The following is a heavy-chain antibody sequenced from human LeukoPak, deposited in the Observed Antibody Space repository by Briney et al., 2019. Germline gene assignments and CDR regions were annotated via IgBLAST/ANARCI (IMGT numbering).Heavy chain of an antibody. CDR3: ARGGYQLLSGWFDP. J-gene: IGHJ5*02. CDR1: GGSISSYY. CDR2: IYYSGST. V-gene: IGHV4-59*01. D-gene: IGHD2-2*01. Sequence: SETLSLTCTASGGSISSYYWSWIRQPPGKGLEWIGYIYYSGSTNYNPSLKSRVTISVDTSKNQFSLKLSSVTAADTAVYYCARGGYQLLSGWFDPWGQGTLVTVSS.